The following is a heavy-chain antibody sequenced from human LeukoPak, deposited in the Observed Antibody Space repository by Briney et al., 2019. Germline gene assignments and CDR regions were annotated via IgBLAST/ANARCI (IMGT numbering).Heavy chain of an antibody. CDR1: GGTFSSYA. CDR3: ARDLLLPAAILRWDYYYYGMDV. Sequence: ASEKVSCKASGGTFSSYAISWVRQAPGQGLEWMGGIIPIFGTANYAQKFQGRVTITADESTSTAYMELSRLRSDDTAVYYCARDLLLPAAILRWDYYYYGMDVWGQGTTVTVSS. J-gene: IGHJ6*02. D-gene: IGHD2-2*02. CDR2: IIPIFGTA. V-gene: IGHV1-69*13.